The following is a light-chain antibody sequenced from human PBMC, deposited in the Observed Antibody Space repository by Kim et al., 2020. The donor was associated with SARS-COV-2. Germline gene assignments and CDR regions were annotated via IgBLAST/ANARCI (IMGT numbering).Light chain of an antibody. CDR1: NNDVGGFDF. J-gene: IGLJ3*02. CDR3: SSYTSASTVM. Sequence: QSALTQPASVSGSPGQSITISCTGTNNDVGGFDFVSWYQQHLGKVPKLIIYDVTNRPSGVSNRFSASKSDNTASLTISGLQAEDEADYYCSSYTSASTVMFGGGTQLTVL. CDR2: DVT. V-gene: IGLV2-14*03.